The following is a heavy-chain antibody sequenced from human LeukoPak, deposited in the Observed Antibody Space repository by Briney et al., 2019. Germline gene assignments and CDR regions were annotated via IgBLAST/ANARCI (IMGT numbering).Heavy chain of an antibody. Sequence: GGSLRLSCAASGFTFSDAWMTWVRQAPGKGLEWVGHIKTNTDGGTTGYATSVKGRFTISRDDSKNMLYLQMTSLKTEDTALYYCSLLVAWGQGTMVTVSS. CDR3: SLLVA. D-gene: IGHD2-8*02. CDR2: IKTNTDGGTT. V-gene: IGHV3-15*01. J-gene: IGHJ3*01. CDR1: GFTFSDAW.